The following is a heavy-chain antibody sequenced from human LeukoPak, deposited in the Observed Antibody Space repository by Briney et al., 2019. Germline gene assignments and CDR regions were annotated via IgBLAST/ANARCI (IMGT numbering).Heavy chain of an antibody. CDR3: AKTMVTANPDYYYYCMDV. D-gene: IGHD2-21*02. J-gene: IGHJ6*03. CDR1: GFTFSTYG. V-gene: IGHV3-30*02. CDR2: IRYDGSNK. Sequence: GGSLRLSCAASGFTFSTYGMHWVRQAPGKGLEWVAFIRYDGSNKYYADSVKGRFTISRDNSKNTLYLQLNSLRAEDTAVFYCAKTMVTANPDYYYYCMDVWGKGTTVTVYS.